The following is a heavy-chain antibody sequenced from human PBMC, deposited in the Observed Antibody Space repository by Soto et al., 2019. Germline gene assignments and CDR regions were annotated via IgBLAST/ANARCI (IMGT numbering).Heavy chain of an antibody. CDR1: GGSISSGDYY. Sequence: QVQLQESGPGLVKPSQTLSLTCTVSGGSISSGDYYWSWIRQPPGKGLEWIGYIYYSGSTYYNPPLKSRVTISVDTSKHQFSLKLSSVTAADTAVYYCARATGGGDAFDIWGQGTMVTVSS. CDR3: ARATGGGDAFDI. D-gene: IGHD3-10*01. CDR2: IYYSGST. J-gene: IGHJ3*02. V-gene: IGHV4-30-4*01.